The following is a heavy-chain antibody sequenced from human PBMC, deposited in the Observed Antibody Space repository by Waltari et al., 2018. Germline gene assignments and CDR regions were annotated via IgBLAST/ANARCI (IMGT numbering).Heavy chain of an antibody. V-gene: IGHV3-21*01. J-gene: IGHJ6*03. Sequence: EVQLVESGGGLVKPGGSLRLCCAASGFTFSSYSMNWVRQAPGKGLAWVSSISSSSSYIYYADSGKGRFTISRDNAKNSLYLQMNSLRAEDTAVYYCARDKDYMDVWGKGTTVTVSS. CDR2: ISSSSSYI. CDR3: ARDKDYMDV. CDR1: GFTFSSYS.